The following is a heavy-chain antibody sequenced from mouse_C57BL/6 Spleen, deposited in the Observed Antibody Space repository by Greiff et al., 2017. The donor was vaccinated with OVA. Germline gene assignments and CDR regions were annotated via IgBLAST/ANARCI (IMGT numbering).Heavy chain of an antibody. CDR1: GYTFTDYY. CDR3: ARSPYYYGSLYAMDY. D-gene: IGHD1-1*01. CDR2: IFPGSGST. Sequence: VQLQQSGPELVKPGASVKISCKASGYTFTDYYINWVKQRPGQGLEWIGWIFPGSGSTYYNEKFKGKATLTVDKSSSTAYMLLSSLTSEDSAVYFCARSPYYYGSLYAMDYWGQGTSVTVSS. J-gene: IGHJ4*01. V-gene: IGHV1-75*01.